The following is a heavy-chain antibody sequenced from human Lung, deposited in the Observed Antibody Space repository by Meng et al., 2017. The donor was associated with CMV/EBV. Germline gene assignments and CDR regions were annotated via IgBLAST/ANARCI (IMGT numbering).Heavy chain of an antibody. V-gene: IGHV3-21*01. CDR1: GFTFSSYS. CDR2: ISSSGTYI. D-gene: IGHD2-21*01. J-gene: IGHJ6*02. Sequence: GESLKISCAASGFTFSSYSMNWVRQAPGKGLEWVSSISSSGTYIYYADSVKGRFTISRDNAQNSLYLQMNSLRAEDTAVYYCARDVSPRSSAYFAIYYFYALDVWGQGXTVTV. CDR3: ARDVSPRSSAYFAIYYFYALDV.